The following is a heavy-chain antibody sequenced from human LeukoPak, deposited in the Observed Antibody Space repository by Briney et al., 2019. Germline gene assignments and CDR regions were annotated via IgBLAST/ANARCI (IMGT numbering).Heavy chain of an antibody. CDR1: GGSISSSSYY. CDR2: IDYSGST. D-gene: IGHD1-26*01. Sequence: PSETLSLTCTVSGGSISSSSYYWGWIRQPPGKGLEWIGSIDYSGSTYYNPSLKSRVTISVDTSKNQFSLKLSSVTAADTAVYYCARPTPRGSYHNYYYYYMDVWGKGTTVTVS. V-gene: IGHV4-39*01. CDR3: ARPTPRGSYHNYYYYYMDV. J-gene: IGHJ6*03.